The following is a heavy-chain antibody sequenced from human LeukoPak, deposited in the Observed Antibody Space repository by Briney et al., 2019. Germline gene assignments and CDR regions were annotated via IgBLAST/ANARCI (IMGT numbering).Heavy chain of an antibody. CDR3: AREHYGDYYFDY. J-gene: IGHJ4*02. CDR2: ISSSSSYI. CDR1: GHTFNSYH. D-gene: IGHD4-17*01. Sequence: GGSLRLFCAASGHTFNSYHMNWVRQATGKGLECVSSISSSSSYIYYADSVKGRFTISRDNAKNSLYLQMNSLRAEDTAVYYCAREHYGDYYFDYWGQGTLVTVSS. V-gene: IGHV3-21*01.